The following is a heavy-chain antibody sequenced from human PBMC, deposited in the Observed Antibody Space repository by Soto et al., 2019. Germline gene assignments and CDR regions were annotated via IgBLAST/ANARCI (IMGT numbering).Heavy chain of an antibody. CDR1: GGSISSSSYY. CDR2: IFYSGST. D-gene: IGHD1-7*01. V-gene: IGHV4-39*02. Sequence: PSETLSLTCTVSGGSISSSSYYWGWIRQPPGKGLEWIGSIFYSGSTYHNPSLKNRVTISVDTSKNHFSLNLTSVTAADTAVYYCARFRRVTNYYFDSWGQGTLVTVSS. CDR3: ARFRRVTNYYFDS. J-gene: IGHJ4*02.